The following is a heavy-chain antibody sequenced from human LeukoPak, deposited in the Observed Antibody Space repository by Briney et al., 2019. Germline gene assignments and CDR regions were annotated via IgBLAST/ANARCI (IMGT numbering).Heavy chain of an antibody. V-gene: IGHV3-7*01. CDR1: GTTFDTDY. Sequence: GGSLRLSCAASGTTFDTDYMTWVRQTPKKGLEWVANINQDGSETNYVDSVKGRFTISRDNAKKSLYLQMNSLRVEDTAVYYCASAAGWESAYWGQGPLVTVFS. J-gene: IGHJ4*02. CDR3: ASAAGWESAY. CDR2: INQDGSET. D-gene: IGHD1-26*01.